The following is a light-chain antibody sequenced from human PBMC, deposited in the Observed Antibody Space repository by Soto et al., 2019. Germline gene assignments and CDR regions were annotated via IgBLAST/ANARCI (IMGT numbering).Light chain of an antibody. Sequence: DIQMTQSPSSLSASVGDRVTITCRASQGISNYLAWYQQIPGKVPNLLISAASTLQSGVPSRFGGSGSGTDFTLTISSLQPEDVATYYCQKYTNVPAFGGGTKVEIK. CDR1: QGISNY. V-gene: IGKV1-27*01. CDR2: AAS. CDR3: QKYTNVPA. J-gene: IGKJ4*01.